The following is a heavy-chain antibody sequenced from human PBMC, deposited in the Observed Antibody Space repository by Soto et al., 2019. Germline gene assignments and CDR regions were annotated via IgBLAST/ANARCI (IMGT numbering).Heavy chain of an antibody. J-gene: IGHJ4*02. CDR3: AKGQYCSGGSCYFNPSDY. Sequence: QVQLVESGGGVVQPGRSLRLSCAASGFTFSSFGMHWVRQAPGKGLEWVAVISYDGSNKKYADSVKGRFTISRDNSKNTLYLKMNSLRVEDTAVYYCAKGQYCSGGSCYFNPSDYWGQGSLVTVSS. V-gene: IGHV3-30*18. CDR1: GFTFSSFG. D-gene: IGHD2-15*01. CDR2: ISYDGSNK.